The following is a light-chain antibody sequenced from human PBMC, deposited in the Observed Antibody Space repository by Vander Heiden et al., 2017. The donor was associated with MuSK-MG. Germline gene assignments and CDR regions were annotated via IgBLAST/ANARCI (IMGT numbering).Light chain of an antibody. CDR2: GAS. CDR3: QQSYSTPIT. CDR1: QSISSN. Sequence: DIQMTQSPSSLSASVGHRATITCRASQSISSNLNWYQQKPGKAPKLRIYGASRLQSGVPSRFSGSGSGTDFTLPISSLQPEDFATYYCQQSYSTPITFGQGTRLEIK. J-gene: IGKJ5*01. V-gene: IGKV1-39*01.